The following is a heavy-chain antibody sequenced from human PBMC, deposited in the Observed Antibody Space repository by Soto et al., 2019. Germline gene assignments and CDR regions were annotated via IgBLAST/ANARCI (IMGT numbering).Heavy chain of an antibody. CDR2: ITGSGGST. D-gene: IGHD3-3*01. CDR1: GFIFSSYA. V-gene: IGHV3-23*01. Sequence: PGGPLRLSCSASGFIFSSYAMSWVRQAPGKGLEWVSTITGSGGSTYYADSVKGRFAISRDNSKNTLYLQMDSLRAEDTAVYFCAKDRTTMYDAFDIWGQGTMVTVSS. CDR3: AKDRTTMYDAFDI. J-gene: IGHJ3*02.